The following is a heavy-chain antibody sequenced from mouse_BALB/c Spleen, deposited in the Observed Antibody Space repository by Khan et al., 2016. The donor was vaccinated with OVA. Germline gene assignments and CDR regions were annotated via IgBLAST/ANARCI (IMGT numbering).Heavy chain of an antibody. CDR3: VRGGKFAY. J-gene: IGHJ3*01. V-gene: IGHV1S137*01. D-gene: IGHD1-1*02. CDR1: GYTFTDYA. CDR2: ISTNYGAA. Sequence: QVQLQQSGAELVRPGVSVKISCRASGYTFTDYAMHWVKQRHAKSLEWIGVISTNYGAADYNQKFQGKASMTVDRSSSTVYMALARLTSEDSAIYYCVRGGKFAYWGQGTLVTVSA.